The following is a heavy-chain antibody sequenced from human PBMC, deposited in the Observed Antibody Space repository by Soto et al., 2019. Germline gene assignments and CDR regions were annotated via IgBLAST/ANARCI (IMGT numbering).Heavy chain of an antibody. Sequence: GSLRLSCAASGFTFSKAWMTWVRQAPGKGLECVGRIKSKTEGGTTEYAASVKGRFTISRDDSTNTLFLQINSLKTEDTAVYYCSTIEVSIPHAFDIWGQGTMVTVSS. CDR1: GFTFSKAW. CDR3: STIEVSIPHAFDI. CDR2: IKSKTEGGTT. V-gene: IGHV3-15*01. D-gene: IGHD3-3*02. J-gene: IGHJ3*02.